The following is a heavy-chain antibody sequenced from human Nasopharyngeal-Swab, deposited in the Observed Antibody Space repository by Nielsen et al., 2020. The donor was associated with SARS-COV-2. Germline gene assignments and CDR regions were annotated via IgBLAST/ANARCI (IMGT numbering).Heavy chain of an antibody. V-gene: IGHV1-46*01. CDR1: GFTFSHYF. CDR2: ITPSGGAT. CDR3: ASEPGGMAAPGKHFDP. D-gene: IGHD6-13*01. Sequence: VSVKASCKVSGFTFSHYFMHWVRQAPGQGLEWMGVITPSGGATNYARKFRGRVTMTRDPSTSTVYLDLSSLKSEDTAVYFCASEPGGMAAPGKHFDPWGQGTLVTVSS. J-gene: IGHJ5*02.